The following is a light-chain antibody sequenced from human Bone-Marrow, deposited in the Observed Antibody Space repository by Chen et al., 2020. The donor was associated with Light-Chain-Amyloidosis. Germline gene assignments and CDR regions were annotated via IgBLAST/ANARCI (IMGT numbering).Light chain of an antibody. CDR2: GAS. J-gene: IGKJ4*01. V-gene: IGKV3-20*01. Sequence: ELVLTQSPGTLSLCPGERATLSCRASQRVSSSYLAWYQQKPGQAPRLLIYGASSRATGIPDRFSGSGSGTDFTLTISRLEPEDFAVYYCQQYGSSPPLTFGGGTKVEIK. CDR1: QRVSSSY. CDR3: QQYGSSPPLT.